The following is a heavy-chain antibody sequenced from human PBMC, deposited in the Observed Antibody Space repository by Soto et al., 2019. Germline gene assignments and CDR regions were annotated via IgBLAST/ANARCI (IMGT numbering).Heavy chain of an antibody. J-gene: IGHJ4*02. CDR1: GGSISSYY. CDR2: IYYSGST. CDR3: ARYLVGYYFDY. Sequence: SETLSLTCTVSGGSISSYYWSWIRQPPGKGLEWIGYIYYSGSTNYNPSLKSRVTISVDTSKNQFSLKLSSVTAADTAVYYCARYLVGYYFDYWGQGTLVTVSS. D-gene: IGHD2-15*01. V-gene: IGHV4-59*08.